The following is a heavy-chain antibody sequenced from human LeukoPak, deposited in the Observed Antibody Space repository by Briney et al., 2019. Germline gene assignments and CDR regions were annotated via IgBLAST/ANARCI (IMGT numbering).Heavy chain of an antibody. D-gene: IGHD4-17*01. CDR3: AKDSVTSIATLDY. J-gene: IGHJ4*02. Sequence: PGGSLRLSCAASGFTFSSYAMSWVRQAPGKGLEWVSAISGSGSTYYADSVKGRFTISRDNSKNTLYLQMNSLRAEDTAVYYCAKDSVTSIATLDYWGQGTLVTVSS. V-gene: IGHV3-23*01. CDR1: GFTFSSYA. CDR2: ISGSGST.